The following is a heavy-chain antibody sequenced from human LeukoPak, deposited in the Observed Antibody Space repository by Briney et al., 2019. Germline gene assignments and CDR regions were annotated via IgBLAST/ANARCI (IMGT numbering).Heavy chain of an antibody. V-gene: IGHV4-4*07. Sequence: SETLSLICTVSGGSISGWYWNWIRQPAGKGLEWIGRIYSTGSTNYTLSLKSRVTISVDTSKNQFSLRLNSVTAADTAVYYCASSFDGSLQPFDYWGQGTLVTVSS. CDR3: ASSFDGSLQPFDY. CDR2: IYSTGST. J-gene: IGHJ4*02. D-gene: IGHD3-9*01. CDR1: GGSISGWY.